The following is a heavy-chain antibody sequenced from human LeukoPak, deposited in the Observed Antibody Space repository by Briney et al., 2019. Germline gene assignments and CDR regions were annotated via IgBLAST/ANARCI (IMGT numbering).Heavy chain of an antibody. CDR1: GGSISSGDYY. D-gene: IGHD4-17*01. CDR3: ARAPYGDYDFGYLDY. J-gene: IGHJ4*02. CDR2: IYYSGST. V-gene: IGHV4-30-4*01. Sequence: SETLSLTCTVSGGSISSGDYYWSWIRQPPGKGLEWIGYIYYSGSTYYNPSLKSRVTISVDTSKNQFSLKLSSVTAADTAVYYCARAPYGDYDFGYLDYWGQGTLVTVSS.